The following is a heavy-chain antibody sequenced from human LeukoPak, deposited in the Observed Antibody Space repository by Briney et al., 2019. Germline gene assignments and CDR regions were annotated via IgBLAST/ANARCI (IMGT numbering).Heavy chain of an antibody. CDR1: GFSFTSHW. Sequence: GESLKISCKGSGFSFTSHWIGWVRQMPGKGLEWMGIIYPGDSDTRYSLSLQGQVTISADKSITTAYLQWSSLKSSDTAMYYCARSECSGGTCYQFDSWGQGTLVTVSS. V-gene: IGHV5-51*01. J-gene: IGHJ4*02. D-gene: IGHD2-15*01. CDR3: ARSECSGGTCYQFDS. CDR2: IYPGDSDT.